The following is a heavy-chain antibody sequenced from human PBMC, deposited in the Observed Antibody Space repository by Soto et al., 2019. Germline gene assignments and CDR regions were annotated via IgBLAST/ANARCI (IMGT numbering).Heavy chain of an antibody. CDR1: GFRFSDHS. CDR3: ARLPKGSRVTS. CDR2: ITSSGDSI. J-gene: IGHJ4*02. Sequence: EVQLLESGGGLIHPGGSLRLSGVASGFRFSDHSMNWVRQAPGKGLEWVSYITSSGDSIYYADSVKGRFTVSRDNAKNSLFLHMNSLRYEHTAVYYCARLPKGSRVTSWCQGTLVTVSS. V-gene: IGHV3-48*02. D-gene: IGHD4-17*01.